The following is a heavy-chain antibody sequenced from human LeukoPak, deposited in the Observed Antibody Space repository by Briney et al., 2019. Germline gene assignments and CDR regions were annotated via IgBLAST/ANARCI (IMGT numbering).Heavy chain of an antibody. J-gene: IGHJ4*02. Sequence: GGSLRLSCAASGFTFSTYWMSWVRQAPGKGPEWVANIKQDGSEIYYVDSVKGRFTISRDNAKNSLYLQMNSLRAEDTAVYYCASYYDILTGYYNFYWGQGTLVTVSS. V-gene: IGHV3-7*01. CDR3: ASYYDILTGYYNFY. CDR2: IKQDGSEI. D-gene: IGHD3-9*01. CDR1: GFTFSTYW.